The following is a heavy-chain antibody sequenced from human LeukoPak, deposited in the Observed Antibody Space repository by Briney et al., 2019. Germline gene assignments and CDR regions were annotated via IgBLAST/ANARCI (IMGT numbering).Heavy chain of an antibody. CDR3: ARGYCSGGSCYYFDY. Sequence: KPSETLSLTCAVYGGSFSGYYWSWIRQPPGKGLEWIGEINHSGSTNYNPSLKSRVTMSVDTSKNQFSLKLSSVTAADTAVYYCARGYCSGGSCYYFDYWGQGTLVTVSS. J-gene: IGHJ4*02. D-gene: IGHD2-15*01. V-gene: IGHV4-34*01. CDR2: INHSGST. CDR1: GGSFSGYY.